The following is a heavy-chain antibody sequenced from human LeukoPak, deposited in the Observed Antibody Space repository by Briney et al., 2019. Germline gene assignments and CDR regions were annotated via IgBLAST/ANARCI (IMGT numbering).Heavy chain of an antibody. CDR1: GFTFSSYA. Sequence: LSGGSLRLSCAASGFTFSSYAMSWVRQAPGKGLEWVSAISGSGGGTYYADSVKGRFTISRDNSKNTLYLQMNSLRAEDTAVYYCAKDRTSTYYYDSSGLTCFDPWGQGTLVTVSS. V-gene: IGHV3-23*01. CDR3: AKDRTSTYYYDSSGLTCFDP. CDR2: ISGSGGGT. D-gene: IGHD3-22*01. J-gene: IGHJ5*02.